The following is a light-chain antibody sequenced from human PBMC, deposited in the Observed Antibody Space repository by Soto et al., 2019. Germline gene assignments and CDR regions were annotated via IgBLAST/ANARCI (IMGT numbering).Light chain of an antibody. V-gene: IGKV1-33*01. Sequence: DIQMTQSPSSLSASVGDRVTITCQASQDVSNYLNWYQQKLGKAPKLLIYDASSLETGVPSRFSGSGSGTDFTFTISSLQPEDIATYYCQHYDHLPITFGQGTRLEIK. CDR2: DAS. CDR1: QDVSNY. CDR3: QHYDHLPIT. J-gene: IGKJ5*01.